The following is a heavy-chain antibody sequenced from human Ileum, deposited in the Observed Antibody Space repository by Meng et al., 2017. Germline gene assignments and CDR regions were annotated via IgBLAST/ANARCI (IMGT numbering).Heavy chain of an antibody. CDR3: VRDRDFPDSFDI. D-gene: IGHD5-24*01. CDR2: MNADGTRT. V-gene: IGHV3-74*01. CDR1: GYTFGPFW. J-gene: IGHJ3*02. Sequence: GESLKISCEASGYTFGPFWMHWVRQAPGKGLVWVSHMNADGTRTLYADSVKGRFTNSRDNAKNTLYLQMNRLRVEDTAVYYCVRDRDFPDSFDIWGQGTMVTVSS.